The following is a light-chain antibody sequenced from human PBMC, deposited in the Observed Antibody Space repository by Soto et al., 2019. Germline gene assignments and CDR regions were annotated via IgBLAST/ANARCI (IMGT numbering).Light chain of an antibody. CDR2: GAS. J-gene: IGKJ5*01. CDR3: QQYNNWPRT. V-gene: IGKV3-20*01. CDR1: QSVSSSY. Sequence: TVLTQSPGTLSLSPGERATLSCRASQSVSSSYLAWYQQKPGQAPRLLIYGASSRATGIPDRFSGSGSGTDFTLTISSLEPEDFAVYYCQQYNNWPRTFGQGTRLEIK.